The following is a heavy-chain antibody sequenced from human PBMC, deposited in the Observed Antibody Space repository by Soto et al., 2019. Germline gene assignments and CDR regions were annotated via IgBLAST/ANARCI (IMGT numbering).Heavy chain of an antibody. D-gene: IGHD3-9*01. CDR2: ISSSSSYT. CDR3: ARDTYDILTGYYMVYYYYGMDV. Sequence: GGSLRLSCAASGFTFSDYYMSWIRQAPGKGLEWVSYISSSSSYTNYADSVKGRFTISRDNAKNSLYLQMNSLRAEDTAVYYCARDTYDILTGYYMVYYYYGMDVWGQGTTVTVSS. V-gene: IGHV3-11*06. CDR1: GFTFSDYY. J-gene: IGHJ6*02.